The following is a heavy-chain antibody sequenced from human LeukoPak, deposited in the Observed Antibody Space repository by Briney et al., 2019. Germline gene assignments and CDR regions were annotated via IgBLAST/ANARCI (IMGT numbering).Heavy chain of an antibody. CDR2: IGTAGDT. D-gene: IGHD3-10*01. Sequence: GGSLRLSCAASGFTFSSYDMHWVRQATGKGLEWVSAIGTAGDTYYPGSVKGRFTISRENAKYSLYLQMNSLRAGDTAVYYCAREPRWFGDLYGMDVWGQGTTVTVSS. J-gene: IGHJ6*02. CDR1: GFTFSSYD. CDR3: AREPRWFGDLYGMDV. V-gene: IGHV3-13*04.